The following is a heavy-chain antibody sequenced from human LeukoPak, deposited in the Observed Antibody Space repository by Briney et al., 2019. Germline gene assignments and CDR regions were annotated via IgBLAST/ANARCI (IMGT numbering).Heavy chain of an antibody. CDR1: GFTFSSYS. CDR2: ISSSGSTI. D-gene: IGHD3-3*01. J-gene: IGHJ6*04. V-gene: IGHV3-48*04. CDR3: ARDAGTYYDFWSGPKGIVDV. Sequence: GGSLRLSCAASGFTFSSYSMNWVRQAPGKGLEWVSYISSSGSTIYYADSVKGRFTISRDNAKNSLYLQMNSLRAEDTAVYYRARDAGTYYDFWSGPKGIVDVWGKGTTVTVSS.